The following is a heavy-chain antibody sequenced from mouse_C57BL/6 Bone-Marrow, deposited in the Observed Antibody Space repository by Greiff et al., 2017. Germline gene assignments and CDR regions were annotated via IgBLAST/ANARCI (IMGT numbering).Heavy chain of an antibody. J-gene: IGHJ3*01. CDR1: GYTFTSYW. V-gene: IGHV1-64*01. CDR2: IHPNSGST. CDR3: ARKEGWSSFAY. D-gene: IGHD2-3*01. Sequence: VQLQQPGAELVKPGASVKLSCKASGYTFTSYWMHWVKQRPGQGLEWIGMIHPNSGSTNYNEKFKSKATLTVDKSSSTAYMQLSSLTSEDSAVYYCARKEGWSSFAYWGQGTLVTVSA.